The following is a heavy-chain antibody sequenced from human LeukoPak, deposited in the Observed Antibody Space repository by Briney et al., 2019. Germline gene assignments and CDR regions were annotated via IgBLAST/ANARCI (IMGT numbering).Heavy chain of an antibody. CDR3: ARGLDKYDYWSGYFLAD. D-gene: IGHD3-3*01. Sequence: GASVKVSCKASGYTFTGYYMYWVRQAPGQGLEWMGLINPNSGGTNYAQTFQGRVTMTRDTSISTAYMELSRLRSDDTAVYYCARGLDKYDYWSGYFLADWGQGTLVTVTS. V-gene: IGHV1-2*02. CDR2: INPNSGGT. CDR1: GYTFTGYY. J-gene: IGHJ4*02.